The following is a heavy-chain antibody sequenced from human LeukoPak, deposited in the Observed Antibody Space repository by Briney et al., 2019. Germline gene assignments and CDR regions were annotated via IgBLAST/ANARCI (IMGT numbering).Heavy chain of an antibody. J-gene: IGHJ4*02. D-gene: IGHD3-22*01. CDR2: IYHSGST. CDR1: GGSISSGGYS. CDR3: AARSTYYYDSSGYYS. Sequence: PSETLSLTCAVSGGSISSGGYSWSWIRQPPGKGLEWIGYIYHSGSTYYNPSLKSRVTISVDRSKNQFSLKLSSVTAADTAVYYCAARSTYYYDSSGYYSWGQGTLVTVSS. V-gene: IGHV4-30-2*01.